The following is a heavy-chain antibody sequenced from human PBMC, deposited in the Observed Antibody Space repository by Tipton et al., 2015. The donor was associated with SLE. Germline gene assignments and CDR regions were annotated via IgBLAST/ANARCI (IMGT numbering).Heavy chain of an antibody. CDR2: IYYSGIP. CDR1: GGSISSYY. V-gene: IGHV4-59*01. D-gene: IGHD5-24*01. CDR3: ARRDGYNGDDAFDL. Sequence: TLSLTCTVSGGSISSYYWSWIRQLPGKGLEWIGYIYYSGIPYYNPSLKSRVTISVDTSKNHFSLKLSSVTAADTAVYYCARRDGYNGDDAFDLWGQGTMVIVSS. J-gene: IGHJ3*01.